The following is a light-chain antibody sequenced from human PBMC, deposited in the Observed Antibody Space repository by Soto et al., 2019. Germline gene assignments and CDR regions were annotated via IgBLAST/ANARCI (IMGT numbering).Light chain of an antibody. J-gene: IGKJ4*01. CDR1: QSITNNY. CDR2: GAS. CDR3: QQYGYLVT. Sequence: DIVLTQSPGTLSLSPGERATLSCRASQSITNNYLAWYQQKPGRAHRLLIYGASSRATGIPDRFSGSGSGTDFTLTISRLEPEDFAMYYCQQYGYLVTFGEGTKVDIK. V-gene: IGKV3-20*01.